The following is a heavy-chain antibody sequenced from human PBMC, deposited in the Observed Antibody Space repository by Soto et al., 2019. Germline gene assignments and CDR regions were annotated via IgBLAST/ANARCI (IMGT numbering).Heavy chain of an antibody. CDR3: AKLGSSSWSPHYYFDY. J-gene: IGHJ4*02. D-gene: IGHD2-2*01. Sequence: EVQVLESGGGLVQPGGSLRLSCAASGFTFNNYAMGWVRQAPEKGLEWVSAITDSGSDTYYVDSVKGRFTISRDNSKNTLYLQMNSLRAEDTAVYYCAKLGSSSWSPHYYFDYWGQGTLVTVSS. CDR1: GFTFNNYA. CDR2: ITDSGSDT. V-gene: IGHV3-23*01.